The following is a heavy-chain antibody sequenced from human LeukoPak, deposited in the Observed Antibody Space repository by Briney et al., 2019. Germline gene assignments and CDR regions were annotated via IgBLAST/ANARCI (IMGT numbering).Heavy chain of an antibody. J-gene: IGHJ4*02. Sequence: SETLSLTCAVSGYSISSGYYWGWIRQPPGKGLEWIGSIYYSGSTYYNPSLKSRVTISVDTSKNQFSLKLSSVTAADTAVYYCARYSGSYFLFDYWGQGTLVTVSS. CDR2: IYYSGST. CDR3: ARYSGSYFLFDY. V-gene: IGHV4-38-2*01. CDR1: GYSISSGYY. D-gene: IGHD1-26*01.